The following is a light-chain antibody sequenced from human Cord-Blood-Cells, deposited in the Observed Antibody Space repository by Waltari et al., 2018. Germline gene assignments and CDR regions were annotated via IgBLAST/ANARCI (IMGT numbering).Light chain of an antibody. CDR2: EVS. V-gene: IGLV2-23*02. CDR3: CSYAGSSTYV. J-gene: IGLJ1*01. CDR1: SSYFGSYNL. Sequence: QSALTQPASVSGSPGQSITISCTGTSSYFGSYNLVSWYQQHPGKAPKLMIYEVSKRPSGVSNRFSGSKSGNTASLTISGLQAEDEADYYCCSYAGSSTYVFGTGTKVTVL.